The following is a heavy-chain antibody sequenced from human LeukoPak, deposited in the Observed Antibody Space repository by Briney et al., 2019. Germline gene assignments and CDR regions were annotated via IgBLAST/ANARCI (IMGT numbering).Heavy chain of an antibody. CDR2: ISYSGST. CDR1: GGSISSSSYY. J-gene: IGHJ5*02. Sequence: SETLSLTCTVSGGSISSSSYYWGWIRQPPGKGLEWIGTISYSGSTYYNPSLKSRVTISVDTSKNQFSLKLNSVTAADTAVYYCARGRSGSYSAHRKFDPWGQGTLVTVSS. V-gene: IGHV4-39*02. D-gene: IGHD1-26*01. CDR3: ARGRSGSYSAHRKFDP.